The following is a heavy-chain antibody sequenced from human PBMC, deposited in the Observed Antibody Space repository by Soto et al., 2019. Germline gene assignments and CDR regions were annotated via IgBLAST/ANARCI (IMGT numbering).Heavy chain of an antibody. CDR3: TSAVSATRASGLDV. V-gene: IGHV3-72*01. D-gene: IGHD2-15*01. CDR1: GFIFSDHY. J-gene: IGHJ6*02. Sequence: EVQLVASGGGLVQPGGSLRLSCAASGFIFSDHYMDWVRQAPGKGLEWLGRSNNKANSYTTDYSAFVKGRFTVSRDDSKNSLYLQMNSLKTEDTAVYYCTSAVSATRASGLDVWGQGTTVTVSS. CDR2: SNNKANSYTT.